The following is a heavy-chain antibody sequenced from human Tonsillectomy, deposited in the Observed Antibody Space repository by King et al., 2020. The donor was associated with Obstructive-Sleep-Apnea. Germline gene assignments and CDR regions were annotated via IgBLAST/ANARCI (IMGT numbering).Heavy chain of an antibody. V-gene: IGHV4-59*01. CDR2: IYYSGST. J-gene: IGHJ4*02. D-gene: IGHD3-3*01. CDR3: ARFPRVTIFGVGDVGGFDY. Sequence: VQLQESGPGLVKPSETLSLTCTVSGGSISSYYWSWIRQPPGKGLEWIGYIYYSGSTNYNPSLKSRVTISVDTSKNQFSLKLSSVTAADTAVYYCARFPRVTIFGVGDVGGFDYWGQGTLVTVSS. CDR1: GGSISSYY.